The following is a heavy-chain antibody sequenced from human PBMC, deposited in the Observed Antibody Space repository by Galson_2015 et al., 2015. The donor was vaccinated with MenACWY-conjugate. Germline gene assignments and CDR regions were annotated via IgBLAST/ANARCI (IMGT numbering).Heavy chain of an antibody. CDR3: TRVCTTAWCTPSNYFYYMDV. V-gene: IGHV3-49*04. J-gene: IGHJ6*03. CDR2: IRSKAYGETT. Sequence: SLRLSCAASGFTFGDYGMNWVRQAPGKGLEWVGFIRSKAYGETTDYAASVRGRFTISRDDSNSITYLQMNSLKTEDTAIYYCTRVCTTAWCTPSNYFYYMDVWGIGTTVTVSS. D-gene: IGHD2-8*01. CDR1: GFTFGDYG.